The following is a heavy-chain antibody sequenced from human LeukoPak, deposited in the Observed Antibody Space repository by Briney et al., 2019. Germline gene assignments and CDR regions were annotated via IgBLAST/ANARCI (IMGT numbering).Heavy chain of an antibody. Sequence: ASVKVSCKASGYTFTSYGISWVRQAPGQGLEWMGWISAYNGNTNYAQKLQGRVTMTTDTSTSTAYMELRSLRSDDTAVYYCAREGYCDSSGYPYYYGMDVWGQGTTVTVSS. CDR1: GYTFTSYG. D-gene: IGHD3-22*01. CDR3: AREGYCDSSGYPYYYGMDV. CDR2: ISAYNGNT. V-gene: IGHV1-18*01. J-gene: IGHJ6*02.